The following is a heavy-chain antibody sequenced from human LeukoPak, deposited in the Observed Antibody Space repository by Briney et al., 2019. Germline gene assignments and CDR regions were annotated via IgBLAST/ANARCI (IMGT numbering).Heavy chain of an antibody. CDR1: GYTFTGYY. CDR3: GRDKWFGSRFDYFGLDV. CDR2: INSNSGDT. J-gene: IGHJ6*02. Sequence: GASVKVSCKASGYTFTGYYVHWERQAPGQGPEWMGWINSNSGDTNYAQNFQGRVTMTRDASISTAYMEVSRLRSDDTAVYYCGRDKWFGSRFDYFGLDVWGQGTTVTVSS. V-gene: IGHV1-2*02. D-gene: IGHD3-10*01.